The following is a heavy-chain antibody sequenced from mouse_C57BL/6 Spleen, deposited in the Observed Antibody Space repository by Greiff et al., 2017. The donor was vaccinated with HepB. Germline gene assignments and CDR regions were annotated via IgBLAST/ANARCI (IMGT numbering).Heavy chain of an antibody. J-gene: IGHJ4*01. CDR2: IDPENGDT. Sequence: EVQLQQSGAELVRPGASVKLSCTASGFNIKDDYMHWVKQRPEQGLEWIGWIDPENGDTEYASKFQGKATITADTSSNTAYLQLSSLTSEDTAVYYCTADYDHGAMDYWGQGTSVTVSS. V-gene: IGHV14-4*01. D-gene: IGHD2-4*01. CDR3: TADYDHGAMDY. CDR1: GFNIKDDY.